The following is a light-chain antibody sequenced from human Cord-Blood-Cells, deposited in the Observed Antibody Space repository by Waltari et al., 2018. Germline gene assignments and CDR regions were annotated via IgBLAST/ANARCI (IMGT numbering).Light chain of an antibody. CDR1: QSIISY. J-gene: IGKJ1*01. CDR3: QQSYSTPRT. V-gene: IGKV1-39*01. Sequence: DIQMTQSPSSLSASVGDRVTITCRASQSIISYLNWYQQKPGKAPKLLIYAASSLQSGVPSRFSGSGSGTDFTLTISSLQPEDFATYYCQQSYSTPRTCGQGTKVEIK. CDR2: AAS.